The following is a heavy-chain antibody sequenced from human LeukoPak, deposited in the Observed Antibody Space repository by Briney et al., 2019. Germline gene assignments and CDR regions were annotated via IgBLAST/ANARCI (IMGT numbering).Heavy chain of an antibody. CDR1: GYTFTSYG. V-gene: IGHV7-4-1*02. CDR3: ARTHPPYYYYGMDV. J-gene: IGHJ6*02. Sequence: EASVKVSCKASGYTFTSYGISWVRQAPGQGLEWMGWINTNTGNPTYAQGFTGRFVFSLDTSVSTAYLQISSLKAEDTAVYYCARTHPPYYYYGMDVWGQGTTVTVSS. CDR2: INTNTGNP.